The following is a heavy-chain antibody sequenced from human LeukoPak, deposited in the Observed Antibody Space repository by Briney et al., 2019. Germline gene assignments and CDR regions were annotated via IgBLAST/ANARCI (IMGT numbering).Heavy chain of an antibody. CDR3: ARVTLGYYYYYMDV. V-gene: IGHV4-39*07. CDR2: IYYSGST. J-gene: IGHJ6*03. CDR1: GGSISSSSYY. Sequence: SETLSLTCTVSGGSISSSSYYWGWIRQPPGEGLEWIGSIYYSGSTYYNPSLKSRVTISVDTSKNQFSLKLSSVTAADTAVYYCARVTLGYYYYYMDVWGKGTTVTVSS. D-gene: IGHD3-16*01.